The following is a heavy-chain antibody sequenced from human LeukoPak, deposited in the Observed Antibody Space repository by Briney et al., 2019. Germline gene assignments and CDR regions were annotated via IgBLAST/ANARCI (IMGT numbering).Heavy chain of an antibody. CDR3: ARDKYYYGSGSYIVPLNY. J-gene: IGHJ4*02. CDR2: GSAYNGNT. CDR1: GFTFTSYG. Sequence: GAPVKASCEASGFTFTSYGIIGGLQAPGEGVEWVGCGSAYNGNTNYAQELQGRVPMTTDTSTSTAYMELRSLRSDDTAVYYCARDKYYYGSGSYIVPLNYWGQGTLVTVSS. D-gene: IGHD3-10*01. V-gene: IGHV1-18*01.